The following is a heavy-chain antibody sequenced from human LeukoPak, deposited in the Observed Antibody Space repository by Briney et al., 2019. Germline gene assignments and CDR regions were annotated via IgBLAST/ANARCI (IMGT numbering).Heavy chain of an antibody. V-gene: IGHV3-64*01. CDR1: GFTFSIYT. J-gene: IGHJ2*01. Sequence: PGGSLRLSCAASGFTFSIYTMSWVRQAPGKGLEYVSTISSNGGSTYYANSVKGRFTISRDDSKNTLYLQMGSLRAEDMGVYYCARALQLHWYFDLWGRGALVTVSS. CDR2: ISSNGGST. CDR3: ARALQLHWYFDL. D-gene: IGHD4-23*01.